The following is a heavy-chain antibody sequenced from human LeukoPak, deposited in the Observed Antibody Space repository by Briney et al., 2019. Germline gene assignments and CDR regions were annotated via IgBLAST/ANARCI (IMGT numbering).Heavy chain of an antibody. CDR1: GFTFSSYG. V-gene: IGHV3-30*18. D-gene: IGHD6-13*01. CDR3: AKDVAAAGKGWFDP. Sequence: PGGSLRLSCAASGFTFSSYGMHWVRQAPSKGLEWVAVISYDGSNKYYADSVKGRFTISRDNSKNTLYLQMNSLRAEDTAVYYCAKDVAAAGKGWFDPWGQGTLVTVSS. J-gene: IGHJ5*02. CDR2: ISYDGSNK.